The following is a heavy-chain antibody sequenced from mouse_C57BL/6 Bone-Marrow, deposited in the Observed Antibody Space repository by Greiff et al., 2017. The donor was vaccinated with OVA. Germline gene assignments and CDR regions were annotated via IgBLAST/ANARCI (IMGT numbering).Heavy chain of an antibody. CDR1: GFTFSDYG. J-gene: IGHJ4*01. Sequence: DVQLVESGGGLVKPGGSLKLSCAASGFTFSDYGMHWVRQAPEKGLEWVAYISSGSSTIYYADTVKGRFTISRDNAKNTLFLQMTSLRSEDTAMYYCARPFITTVVAHYYAMDYWGQGTSVTVSS. CDR2: ISSGSSTI. CDR3: ARPFITTVVAHYYAMDY. D-gene: IGHD1-1*01. V-gene: IGHV5-17*01.